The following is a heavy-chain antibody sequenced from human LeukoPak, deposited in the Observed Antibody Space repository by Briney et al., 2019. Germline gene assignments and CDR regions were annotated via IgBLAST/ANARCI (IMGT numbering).Heavy chain of an antibody. D-gene: IGHD3-10*01. Sequence: PGGSLRLSCAASGFTFSSYWMSWVRQAPGKGLEWVANIKQDGSEKYYVDSVKGRFTTSRDNAKNSLYLQMNSLRAEDTAVYYCARDNEYYGSGSYPYYYFDYWGQGTLVTVSS. CDR3: ARDNEYYGSGSYPYYYFDY. V-gene: IGHV3-7*01. CDR2: IKQDGSEK. J-gene: IGHJ4*02. CDR1: GFTFSSYW.